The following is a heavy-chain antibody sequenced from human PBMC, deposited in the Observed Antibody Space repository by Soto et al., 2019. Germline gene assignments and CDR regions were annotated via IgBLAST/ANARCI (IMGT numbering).Heavy chain of an antibody. Sequence: SVKVSCKASGGTFSSYAISWVRQAPGQGLEWMGGIIPIFGTANYAQKFQGRVTITADESTSTAYMELSSLRSEDTAVYYCARSRTPLGGPGGMDVWGQGTTVTVSS. CDR3: ARSRTPLGGPGGMDV. V-gene: IGHV1-69*13. CDR2: IIPIFGTA. CDR1: GGTFSSYA. J-gene: IGHJ6*02. D-gene: IGHD1-26*01.